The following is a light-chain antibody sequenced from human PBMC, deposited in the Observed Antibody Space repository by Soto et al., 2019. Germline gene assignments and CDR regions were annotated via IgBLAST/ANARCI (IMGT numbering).Light chain of an antibody. J-gene: IGLJ3*02. CDR1: NSDISGHNY. CDR2: EVN. V-gene: IGLV2-14*01. Sequence: QSALTQPASVSGSPGQSITISCTGTNSDISGHNYVCWYQQHPGKAPKLMIYEVNSRPSGVSNRFSGSKSGNTASLTISGLQTEDEADYYCSSYANNQRLFGGGTKLTVL. CDR3: SSYANNQRL.